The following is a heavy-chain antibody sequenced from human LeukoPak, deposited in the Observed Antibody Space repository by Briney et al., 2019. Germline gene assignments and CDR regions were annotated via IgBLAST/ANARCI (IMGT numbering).Heavy chain of an antibody. CDR1: GGSISSSSYY. Sequence: SETLSLTCTVSGGSISSSSYYWGWIRQPPGKGLEWIGSIYYSGSTYYNPSLKSRVTISVDTSKNQFSLKLSSVTAADTAVYYCAREYCSGGSCLGSDYWGQGTLVTVS. D-gene: IGHD2-15*01. CDR2: IYYSGST. CDR3: AREYCSGGSCLGSDY. J-gene: IGHJ4*02. V-gene: IGHV4-39*02.